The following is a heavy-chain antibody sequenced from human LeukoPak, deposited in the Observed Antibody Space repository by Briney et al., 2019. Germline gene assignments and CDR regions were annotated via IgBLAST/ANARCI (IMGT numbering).Heavy chain of an antibody. J-gene: IGHJ1*01. CDR1: GFTVSSNY. CDR3: ARETITMVRGVIKDFQH. V-gene: IGHV3-66*02. D-gene: IGHD3-10*01. CDR2: IYSGGST. Sequence: GGSLRLSCAASGFTVSSNYMSWVRQAPGKGLEWVSVIYSGGSTYYADSVKGRFTISRDNSKNTLYLQMNSLRAEDTAVYYCARETITMVRGVIKDFQHWGQGTLVTVSS.